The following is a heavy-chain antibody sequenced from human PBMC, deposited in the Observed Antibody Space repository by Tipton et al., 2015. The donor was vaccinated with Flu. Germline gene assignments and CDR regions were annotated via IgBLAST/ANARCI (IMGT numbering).Heavy chain of an antibody. CDR2: ISGHNGDT. CDR3: ARDWDRVTLVQHHGTDV. J-gene: IGHJ6*02. D-gene: IGHD2-8*02. V-gene: IGHV1-18*01. Sequence: QVQLVQSGAEVKKPGASVKVSCKASGYTFTNYGLSWVRQAPGQGLEWMAWISGHNGDTNYAQKFQGRVTMTTDTSTSTVYMELRSLTSDDTAVYYCARDWDRVTLVQHHGTDVWGQGTTVTVS. CDR1: GYTFTNYG.